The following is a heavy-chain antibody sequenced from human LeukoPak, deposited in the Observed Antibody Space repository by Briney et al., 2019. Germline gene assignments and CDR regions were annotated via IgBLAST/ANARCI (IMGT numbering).Heavy chain of an antibody. V-gene: IGHV4-59*08. Sequence: SETLSLTCTVSGGSISNYYWSWIRQPPGKRLEWIAYIYSTGNTNYNPSLKGRVTISVDTSKNQFSLRLNSVTAADTAVYYCARHPSWPDYGGTFDYWGQGTLVIVSS. D-gene: IGHD4-17*01. CDR1: GGSISNYY. J-gene: IGHJ4*02. CDR3: ARHPSWPDYGGTFDY. CDR2: IYSTGNT.